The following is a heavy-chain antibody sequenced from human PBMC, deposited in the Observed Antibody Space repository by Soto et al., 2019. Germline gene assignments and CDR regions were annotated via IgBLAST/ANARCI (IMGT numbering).Heavy chain of an antibody. D-gene: IGHD1-1*01. CDR2: IYYSGST. Sequence: QVQLQESGPGLVKPSETLSLTCTVSGGSISSYYWSWIRQPPGKGLEWIGYIYYSGSTNYNPSLKSRVTTAVDTSNNQFSLKLSSVTAADTAVYYCARYNWGAMGAFDIWGQGTMVTVSS. CDR1: GGSISSYY. V-gene: IGHV4-59*01. J-gene: IGHJ3*02. CDR3: ARYNWGAMGAFDI.